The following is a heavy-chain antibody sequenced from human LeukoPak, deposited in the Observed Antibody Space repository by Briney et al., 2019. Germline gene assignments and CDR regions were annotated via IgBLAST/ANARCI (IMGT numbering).Heavy chain of an antibody. V-gene: IGHV4-34*01. J-gene: IGHJ4*02. D-gene: IGHD3-10*01. CDR3: ARGRMVRGVIVD. Sequence: SETLSLTCAVYGGSFSGYYWSWIRQPPGKGLEWIGEINHSGSTNYNPSLKSRVTISVDTSKNQFSLKLSSVTAADTAVYYCARGRMVRGVIVDWGQGTLVTVSS. CDR2: INHSGST. CDR1: GGSFSGYY.